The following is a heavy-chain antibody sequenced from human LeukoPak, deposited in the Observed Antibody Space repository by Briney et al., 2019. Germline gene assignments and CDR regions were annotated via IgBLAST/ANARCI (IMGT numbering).Heavy chain of an antibody. D-gene: IGHD6-19*01. J-gene: IGHJ4*02. CDR3: AKGSGKQWVVLYPLDY. CDR2: ISGSGGST. V-gene: IGHV3-23*01. Sequence: GGSLRLSCAASGVTFSSYAMSWVRQAPGKGLEWVSAISGSGGSTYYADSVKGRFTISRDNSKNTLYLQMNSLRAEDTAVYYCAKGSGKQWVVLYPLDYWGQGTLVTVSS. CDR1: GVTFSSYA.